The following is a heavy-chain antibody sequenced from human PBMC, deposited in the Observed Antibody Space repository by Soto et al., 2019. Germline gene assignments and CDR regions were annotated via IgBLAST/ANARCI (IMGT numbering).Heavy chain of an antibody. CDR2: IYPGDSDT. V-gene: IGHV5-51*01. J-gene: IGHJ4*02. CDR1: GYSFTSYW. Sequence: PGESLKISCKGSGYSFTSYWIGWVRQMPGKGLEWMGIIYPGDSDTRYSPSFQGRFTISRDNSKNTLYLQMNSLRAEDTAVYYCAQKATGTYVNKWGLESLVTVSS. CDR3: AQKATGTYVNK. D-gene: IGHD1-1*01.